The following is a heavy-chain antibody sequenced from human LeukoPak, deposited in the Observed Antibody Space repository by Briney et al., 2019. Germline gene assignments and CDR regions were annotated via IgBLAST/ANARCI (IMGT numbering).Heavy chain of an antibody. D-gene: IGHD3-10*01. J-gene: IGHJ5*02. V-gene: IGHV3-9*01. CDR2: ISWNSGSI. Sequence: QAGGSLRLSCAASGFTFDDYAMHWVRQAPGKGLEWVSGISWNSGSIGYADSVKGRFTISRDSAENTVYLQMKSLKGEDTAFYYCARPLLYYYGSETYFWFDLWGQGTLVTVSS. CDR1: GFTFDDYA. CDR3: ARPLLYYYGSETYFWFDL.